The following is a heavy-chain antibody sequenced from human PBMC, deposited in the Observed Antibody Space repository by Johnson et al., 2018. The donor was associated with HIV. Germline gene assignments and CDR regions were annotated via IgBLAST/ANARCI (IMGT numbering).Heavy chain of an antibody. CDR3: AKVGPANDVLGAGDAFDI. Sequence: QVQLVVSGGGVVQPGRSLRLSCAASGFTFSSNAMHWVRQAPGKGLEWVAVISYDGSNKYYADSVKGRFTISRDNSKNTLYLKMNSLRAEDTAVYYCAKVGPANDVLGAGDAFDIWGQGTMVTVSS. V-gene: IGHV3-30*01. D-gene: IGHD2-8*01. CDR1: GFTFSSNA. CDR2: ISYDGSNK. J-gene: IGHJ3*02.